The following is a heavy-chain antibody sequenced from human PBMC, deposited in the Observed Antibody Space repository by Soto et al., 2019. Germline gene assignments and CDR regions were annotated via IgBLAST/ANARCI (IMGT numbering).Heavy chain of an antibody. D-gene: IGHD6-13*01. V-gene: IGHV4-4*02. CDR1: SGSISRDKW. J-gene: IGHJ4*02. CDR3: ASSWYGDDFDY. Sequence: PSETLSLTCAVSSGSISRDKWWSWVRQPPGQGLEWIGEIYRSGSTKYNPSLRTRLTISVDKSKNQFSLRLSSVTAADTAVYYCASSWYGDDFDYWGPGILVTVSS. CDR2: IYRSGST.